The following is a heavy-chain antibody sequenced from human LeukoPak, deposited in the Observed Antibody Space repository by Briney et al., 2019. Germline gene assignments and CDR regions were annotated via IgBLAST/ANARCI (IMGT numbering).Heavy chain of an antibody. V-gene: IGHV5-51*01. D-gene: IGHD2-15*01. CDR2: IYPGDSDT. Sequence: GESLKISCKGSGYSFTSYWIGWVRQMPGKGLEWMGIIYPGDSDTRYSPSFQGQVTISADKSISTAYLQWSSLKASDTAMYYCARHSAHCSGGSCCEFDYWGQGTLVTVSS. CDR3: ARHSAHCSGGSCCEFDY. CDR1: GYSFTSYW. J-gene: IGHJ4*02.